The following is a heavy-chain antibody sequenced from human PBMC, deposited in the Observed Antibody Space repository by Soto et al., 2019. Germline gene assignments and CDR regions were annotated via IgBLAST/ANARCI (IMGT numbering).Heavy chain of an antibody. CDR3: AKGGVLVAAAIVY. J-gene: IGHJ4*02. V-gene: IGHV3-9*01. Sequence: QTGGSLRLSCAASGFTFDDYAMHWVRQAPGKGLEWVSGISWNSGTIGYADSVKGRFTISRDNAKNSLYLQMNNLRAEDTALYYCAKGGVLVAAAIVYWGQGTLVTVSS. CDR2: ISWNSGTI. CDR1: GFTFDDYA. D-gene: IGHD2-2*01.